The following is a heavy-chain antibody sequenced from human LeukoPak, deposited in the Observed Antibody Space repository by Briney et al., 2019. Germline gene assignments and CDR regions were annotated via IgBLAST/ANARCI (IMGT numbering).Heavy chain of an antibody. CDR2: INTNTGNP. D-gene: IGHD6-13*01. Sequence: ASVKVSCKASGYTFTSYAMNWVRQAPGQGLEWMGWINTNTGNPTYAQGFTGRFVFSLDTSVSTAYLQISSLKAEDTAVYYCARDLSMVGSWDPDYYYYYGMDVWGQGTTVIVSS. CDR1: GYTFTSYA. V-gene: IGHV7-4-1*02. CDR3: ARDLSMVGSWDPDYYYYYGMDV. J-gene: IGHJ6*02.